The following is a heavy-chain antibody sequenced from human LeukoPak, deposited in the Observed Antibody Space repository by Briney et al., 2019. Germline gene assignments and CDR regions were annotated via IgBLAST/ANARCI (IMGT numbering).Heavy chain of an antibody. J-gene: IGHJ4*02. CDR1: GYTFTSYG. D-gene: IGHD3-10*01. Sequence: ASVKVSCKASGYTFTSYGISWVRQAPGQGLEWMGWISAYNGNTNYAQKLQGRVTMTTDTSTSTAYMELRSLRSDDTAVYYCARVPQNYYGSGSSDYWGQGTLVTVSS. V-gene: IGHV1-18*01. CDR2: ISAYNGNT. CDR3: ARVPQNYYGSGSSDY.